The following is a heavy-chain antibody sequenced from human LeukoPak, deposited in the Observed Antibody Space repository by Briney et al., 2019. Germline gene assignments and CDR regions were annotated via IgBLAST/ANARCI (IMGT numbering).Heavy chain of an antibody. CDR3: TRGSYDVLTGRSTLGEY. CDR2: IYYSGST. D-gene: IGHD3-9*01. Sequence: SETPSLTCTISGGSITGSSYYWGWIRQAPGKGLVWNGNIYYSGSTYYNSSLKSRVTISIDTSKNHFSLRLTSVTASDTAVYFCTRGSYDVLTGRSTLGEYWGQGTLVAVSS. V-gene: IGHV4-39*02. CDR1: GGSITGSSYY. J-gene: IGHJ4*02.